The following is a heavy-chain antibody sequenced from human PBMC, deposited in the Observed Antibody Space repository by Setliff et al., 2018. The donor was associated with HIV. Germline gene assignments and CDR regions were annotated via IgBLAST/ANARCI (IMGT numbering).Heavy chain of an antibody. D-gene: IGHD2-2*01. Sequence: ASVKVSCKASGYTFSQYPMHWVRQAPGQRLEWMGWINAGNGNTKYSQKFQGRVTITRDTSASTAYMELSSLRSEDTAVYYCARAAGVPAVHTPFRYYYYMDVWGKGTTVTVSS. CDR2: INAGNGNT. CDR1: GYTFSQYP. CDR3: ARAAGVPAVHTPFRYYYYMDV. J-gene: IGHJ6*03. V-gene: IGHV1-3*01.